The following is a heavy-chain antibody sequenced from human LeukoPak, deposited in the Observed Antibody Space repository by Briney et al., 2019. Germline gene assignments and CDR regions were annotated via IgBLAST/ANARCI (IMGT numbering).Heavy chain of an antibody. D-gene: IGHD3-22*01. V-gene: IGHV3-53*05. CDR1: GFTVSSNY. CDR2: IYSGGST. CDR3: AKDWTDDSRDW. Sequence: GGSLRLSCAASGFTVSSNYMSWVRQAPGKGLEWVSVIYSGGSTYYADSVKGRFTISRDNSKNTLYLQMNSLRAEDTAVYYCAKDWTDDSRDWGGQGTLVTVSS. J-gene: IGHJ4*02.